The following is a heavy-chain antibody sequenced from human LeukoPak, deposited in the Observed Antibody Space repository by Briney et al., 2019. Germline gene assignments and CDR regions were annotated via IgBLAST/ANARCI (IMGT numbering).Heavy chain of an antibody. CDR1: GYTFTGHY. CDR2: INPNSGGT. J-gene: IGHJ4*02. CDR3: ARGMITMVRGVSPFLGY. V-gene: IGHV1-2*02. D-gene: IGHD3-10*01. Sequence: ASVKVSCKASGYTFTGHYMHWVRQAPGQGLEWTGWINPNSGGTNYAQQFQGRVTMTRATSISTAYMELSRLRSDDTAVYYCARGMITMVRGVSPFLGYWGQGTLVTVSS.